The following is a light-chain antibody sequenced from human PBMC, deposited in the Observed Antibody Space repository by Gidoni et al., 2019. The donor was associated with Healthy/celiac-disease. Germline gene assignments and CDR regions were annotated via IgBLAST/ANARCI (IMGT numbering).Light chain of an antibody. CDR1: SSNIGSTT. V-gene: IGLV1-44*01. CDR2: SNH. Sequence: QSVLTQPPSASGTPRQRVTISCSGSSSNIGSTTVNCYQQLPGPAPKLLIYSNHQRPAGVPDRFSGSKSGTSASLAISGFQSEDEADYYCAAWDDSLNGWVFGGGTKLTVL. CDR3: AAWDDSLNGWV. J-gene: IGLJ3*02.